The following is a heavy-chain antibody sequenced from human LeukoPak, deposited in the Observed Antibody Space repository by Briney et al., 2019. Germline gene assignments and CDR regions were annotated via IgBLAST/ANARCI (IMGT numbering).Heavy chain of an antibody. V-gene: IGHV1-2*02. CDR3: ARRITMVRGVTQLDI. J-gene: IGHJ3*02. D-gene: IGHD3-10*01. CDR1: GYTFTGYY. CDR2: INPNINGT. Sequence: ASVKVSCKASGYTFTGYYIHWVRQAPGQGLEWMGWINPNINGTNYAQKFQGRVTMTGDRSISTAYMELSRLRSEDTAVYYCARRITMVRGVTQLDIWGQGTMVTVSS.